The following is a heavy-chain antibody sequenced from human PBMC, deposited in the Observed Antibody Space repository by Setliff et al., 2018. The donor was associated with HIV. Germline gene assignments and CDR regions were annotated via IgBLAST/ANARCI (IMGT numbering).Heavy chain of an antibody. CDR3: ARTRHDYGGYFDH. J-gene: IGHJ4*02. Sequence: GGSLRLSCATSGFTFSNFWMTWVRQAPGKGLEWVAVISYDGSNKYYADSVKGRFTISRDNSKNTLYLRMNSLRAEDMAVYYCARTRHDYGGYFDHWGQGTLVTVSS. D-gene: IGHD4-17*01. CDR1: GFTFSNFW. CDR2: ISYDGSNK. V-gene: IGHV3-30*03.